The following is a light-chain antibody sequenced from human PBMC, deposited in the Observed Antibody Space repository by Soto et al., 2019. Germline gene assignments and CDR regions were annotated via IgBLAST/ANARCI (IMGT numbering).Light chain of an antibody. CDR3: QHYGSSGT. V-gene: IGKV3-20*01. CDR1: QSVSNNY. CDR2: GAS. Sequence: EIVLTHSPTTLSLSPGSRPNLSCRASQSVSNNYSAWYQQTPRHAPRLLIYGASNRATGIPDSISGSASRTYFPLTISRLPPEDSAVYYCQHYGSSGTFGQGTKVDIK. J-gene: IGKJ1*01.